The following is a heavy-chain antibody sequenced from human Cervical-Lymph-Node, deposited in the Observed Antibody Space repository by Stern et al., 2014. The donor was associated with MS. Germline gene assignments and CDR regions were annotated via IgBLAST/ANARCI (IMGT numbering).Heavy chain of an antibody. CDR1: GGSMRTYY. V-gene: IGHV4-59*12. CDR2: IYYSGNT. Sequence: QVPLKESGPGLVKPSETLSLTCNVSGGSMRTYYWSWIRQPPGKAPEWIGYIYYSGNTNYNSSLSSRVTPSIETSKNQFYLRLTSVTAADTAVYYCARGYDFWSSNHFD. J-gene: IGHJ4*01. D-gene: IGHD3-3*01. CDR3: ARGYDFWSSNHFD.